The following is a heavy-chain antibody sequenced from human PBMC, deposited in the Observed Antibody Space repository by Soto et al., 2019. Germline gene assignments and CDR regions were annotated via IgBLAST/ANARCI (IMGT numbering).Heavy chain of an antibody. CDR3: ARLAYSHYST. D-gene: IGHD5-12*01. J-gene: IGHJ4*02. V-gene: IGHV4-39*01. CDR2: IYYSGTT. CDR1: GGSIKVGGYY. Sequence: KPSETLSLTCTVSGGSIKVGGYYLFCIRQPPWKGLEWVATIYYSGTTYYNPSLKSRLTISLDTSRNQFSLDLTSVTAADTAVYYCARLAYSHYSTWGQGTLVTVSS.